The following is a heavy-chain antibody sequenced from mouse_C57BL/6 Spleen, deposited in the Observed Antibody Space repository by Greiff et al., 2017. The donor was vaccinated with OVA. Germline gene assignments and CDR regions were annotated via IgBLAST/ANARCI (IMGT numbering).Heavy chain of an antibody. CDR1: GYTFTDHT. J-gene: IGHJ3*01. Sequence: QVQLQQSDAELVKPGASVKISCKVSGYTFTDHTIHWMKQRPEQGLEWIGYIYPRDGSTKYNEKFKGKATLTADKSSSTAYMQLNSLTSEDSAVYFCARGGHYYDYDVGFAYWGQGTLVTVSA. CDR3: ARGGHYYDYDVGFAY. CDR2: IYPRDGST. D-gene: IGHD2-4*01. V-gene: IGHV1-78*01.